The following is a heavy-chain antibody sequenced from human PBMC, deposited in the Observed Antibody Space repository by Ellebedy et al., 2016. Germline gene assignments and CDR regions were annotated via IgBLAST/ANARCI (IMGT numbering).Heavy chain of an antibody. Sequence: SETLSLXXTVSGYSISSGYYWGWIRQPPGKGLEWIGSIYHSGSTYYNPSLKSRVTISVDTSKNQFSLKLSSVTAADTAVYYCARAWYGGNDYWGQGTLVTVSS. J-gene: IGHJ4*02. D-gene: IGHD4-23*01. V-gene: IGHV4-38-2*02. CDR3: ARAWYGGNDY. CDR1: GYSISSGYY. CDR2: IYHSGST.